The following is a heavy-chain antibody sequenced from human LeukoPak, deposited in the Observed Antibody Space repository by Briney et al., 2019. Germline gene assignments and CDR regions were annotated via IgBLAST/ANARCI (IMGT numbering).Heavy chain of an antibody. CDR2: IRSSGGTI. CDR3: ARVGYDPPYYSYAMDV. D-gene: IGHD5-12*01. Sequence: GGSLRLSCAASGFIFSNYEMIWVRQAPGKGLEWVSYIRSSGGTIYYADFVRGRFTISRDNAKNSLYLQMNSLRAEDTAVYYCARVGYDPPYYSYAMDVWGQGTTVTVSS. J-gene: IGHJ6*02. V-gene: IGHV3-48*03. CDR1: GFIFSNYE.